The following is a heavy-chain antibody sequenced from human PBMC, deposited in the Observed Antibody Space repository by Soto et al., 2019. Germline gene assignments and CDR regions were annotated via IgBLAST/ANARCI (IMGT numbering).Heavy chain of an antibody. CDR1: GFTFSSYA. CDR3: ARARSGYSYGPGGYDI. Sequence: GGCLRLSCSASGFTFSSYAMHWVRQAPGKGLEWVAVISYDGSNKYYADSVKGRFTISRDNSKNTLYLQMNSLRAEDTAVYYCARARSGYSYGPGGYDIWGQGTMGTVS. V-gene: IGHV3-30-3*01. J-gene: IGHJ3*02. D-gene: IGHD5-18*01. CDR2: ISYDGSNK.